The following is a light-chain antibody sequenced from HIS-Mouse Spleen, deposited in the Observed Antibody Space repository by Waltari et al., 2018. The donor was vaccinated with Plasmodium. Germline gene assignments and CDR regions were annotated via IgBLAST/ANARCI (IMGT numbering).Light chain of an antibody. V-gene: IGKV1-33*01. Sequence: IQMPQSPSSLSASVGDRVTITCQASQDISNFLNWYQQKPGKAPKLLIYDSSNLETGVPSRFSGSGSGTDFTFTISSLQPEDIATYDCQQYDNLPPLFTFGPGTKVDIK. CDR3: QQYDNLPPLFT. J-gene: IGKJ3*01. CDR1: QDISNF. CDR2: DSS.